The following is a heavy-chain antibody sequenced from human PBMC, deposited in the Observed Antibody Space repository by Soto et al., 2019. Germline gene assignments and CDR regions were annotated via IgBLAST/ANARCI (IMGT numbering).Heavy chain of an antibody. D-gene: IGHD1-20*01. Sequence: GWSLRLSCAASGFNVGAFAVNWVRQAPGKGLEWVSGISVSDAFIYYADSVRGRFSISRDASENILYLQMNSLRVDDTALYYCTRETVAGITGLDYWGPGTLVTVSS. V-gene: IGHV3-23*01. CDR2: ISVSDAFI. CDR3: TRETVAGITGLDY. CDR1: GFNVGAFA. J-gene: IGHJ4*02.